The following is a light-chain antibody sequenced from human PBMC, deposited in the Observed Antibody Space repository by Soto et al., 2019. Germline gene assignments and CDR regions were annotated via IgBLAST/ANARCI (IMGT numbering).Light chain of an antibody. CDR2: AAS. J-gene: IGKJ5*01. CDR1: QSISSY. V-gene: IGKV1-39*01. Sequence: DIQMTQSPSSLSASVGDIVTITCPASQSISSYLNRYQQKPGKDPKILIYAASSLQSGVPSRFSGSGSGTDFNLTISSLQTEDFATYDCQQRYSTMITFGQGTRLEIK. CDR3: QQRYSTMIT.